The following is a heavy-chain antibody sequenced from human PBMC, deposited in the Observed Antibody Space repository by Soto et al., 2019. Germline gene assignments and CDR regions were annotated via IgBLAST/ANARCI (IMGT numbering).Heavy chain of an antibody. D-gene: IGHD3-3*01. J-gene: IGHJ3*02. Sequence: GGSLRLSCAASGFTFSSYSMNWVRQAPGKGLEWVSYISSSSSTIYYADSVKGRFTISRDNAKNSLYLQMNSLRAEDTAAYYCARGHHYDFWSGPQGAFDIWGQGTMVTVSS. CDR2: ISSSSSTI. CDR3: ARGHHYDFWSGPQGAFDI. CDR1: GFTFSSYS. V-gene: IGHV3-48*01.